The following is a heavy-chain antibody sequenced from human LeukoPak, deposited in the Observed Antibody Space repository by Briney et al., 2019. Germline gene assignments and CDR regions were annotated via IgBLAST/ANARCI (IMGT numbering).Heavy chain of an antibody. CDR3: ARDSNEYSYVTSGYSQLDY. Sequence: PGGSLRLSCAASGFTFSSYNMNWVRQAPGKGLEWVSSISSSSSYIFYADSVKGRFTISRDNAKNSLYLQMNSLRAEDTAVYYCARDSNEYSYVTSGYSQLDYWGQGILVTVSS. D-gene: IGHD3-22*01. CDR1: GFTFSSYN. V-gene: IGHV3-21*01. CDR2: ISSSSSYI. J-gene: IGHJ4*02.